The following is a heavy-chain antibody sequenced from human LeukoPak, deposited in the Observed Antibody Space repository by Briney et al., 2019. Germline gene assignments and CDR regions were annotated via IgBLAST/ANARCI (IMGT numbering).Heavy chain of an antibody. D-gene: IGHD6-13*01. CDR2: RNFGGSS. CDR1: GGSISSSSSY. J-gene: IGHJ4*02. CDR3: ARLEDAGYSSSWYFNY. Sequence: PETPSLTCTDPGGSISSSSSYTGWIRQPPGKGLEWLGCRNFGGSSYYNTSLKSRVPISVDTSKTQFFLKLTTVTATDTPVYYCARLEDAGYSSSWYFNYWGQGTLVAVSS. V-gene: IGHV4-39*01.